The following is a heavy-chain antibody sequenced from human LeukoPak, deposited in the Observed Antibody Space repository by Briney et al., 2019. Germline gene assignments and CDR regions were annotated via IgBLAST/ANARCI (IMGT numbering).Heavy chain of an antibody. Sequence: GGSLRLSCAASGFTFSTYAMSWVRQAPGKGLEWVSAIFGNGRTTYSADSVKGRFAISRDNPKNSVYLQMSSLRAEDTAVYYCLVTTRSRGFDYWGQGTLVTVSS. D-gene: IGHD1/OR15-1a*01. J-gene: IGHJ4*02. V-gene: IGHV3-23*01. CDR2: IFGNGRTT. CDR3: LVTTRSRGFDY. CDR1: GFTFSTYA.